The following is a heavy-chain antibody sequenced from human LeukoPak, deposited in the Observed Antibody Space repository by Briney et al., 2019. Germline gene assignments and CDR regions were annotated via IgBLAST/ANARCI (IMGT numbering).Heavy chain of an antibody. Sequence: ASVKVSCKASGYTFTGYYMHWVRQAPGQGLEWMGRINPNSGGTNYAQKFQGRVTMTRDTAISTAYMELSRLRSDDTAVYHCAVLRTYYFDYWGQGTLVTVSS. CDR3: AVLRTYYFDY. CDR2: INPNSGGT. J-gene: IGHJ4*02. D-gene: IGHD2/OR15-2a*01. CDR1: GYTFTGYY. V-gene: IGHV1-2*06.